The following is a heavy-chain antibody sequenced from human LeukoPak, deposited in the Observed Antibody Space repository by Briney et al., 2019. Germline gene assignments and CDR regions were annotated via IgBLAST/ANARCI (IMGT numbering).Heavy chain of an antibody. V-gene: IGHV3-9*01. CDR3: ARGGKSGYYYGY. CDR1: GFTFSTYA. J-gene: IGHJ4*02. D-gene: IGHD3-22*01. CDR2: ITWNSGRI. Sequence: PGGSLRLSCAASGFTFSTYAMHWVRHAPGKGLEWVSGITWNSGRIVYADSVKGRFTISRDNAKNSLYLQMNSLRAEDTAVYYCARGGKSGYYYGYWGQGTLVTVSS.